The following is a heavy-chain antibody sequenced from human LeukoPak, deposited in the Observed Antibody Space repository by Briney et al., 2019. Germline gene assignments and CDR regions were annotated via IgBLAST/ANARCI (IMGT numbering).Heavy chain of an antibody. Sequence: GASVKVSCKASGYTFTGYYMHWVRQAPGQGLEWMGRINPNSGGTNYAQKFQGRVTMTWATSISTAYMELSRLRSDDTAVYYCARVGDFWSGSDYWGQGTLVTVSS. V-gene: IGHV1-2*06. D-gene: IGHD3-3*01. CDR2: INPNSGGT. J-gene: IGHJ4*02. CDR1: GYTFTGYY. CDR3: ARVGDFWSGSDY.